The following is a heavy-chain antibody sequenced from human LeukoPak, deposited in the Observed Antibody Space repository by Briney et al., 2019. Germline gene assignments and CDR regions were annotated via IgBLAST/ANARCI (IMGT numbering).Heavy chain of an antibody. V-gene: IGHV1-69*05. Sequence: EASVKVSCKASGGTFSSYAISWVRQAPGQGLEWMGGIIPIFGTANYAQKFQGRVTITTDESTSTAYMELSSLRSEDTAVYYCARNSGGNYAFDIWGQGTMVTVSS. J-gene: IGHJ3*02. CDR1: GGTFSSYA. CDR2: IIPIFGTA. CDR3: ARNSGGNYAFDI. D-gene: IGHD4-23*01.